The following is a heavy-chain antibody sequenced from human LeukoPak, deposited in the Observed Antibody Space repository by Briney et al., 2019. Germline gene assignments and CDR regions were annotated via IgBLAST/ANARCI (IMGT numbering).Heavy chain of an antibody. CDR2: ISAYNGNT. J-gene: IGHJ4*02. Sequence: ASVKVSCKASGYTFTSYGISWVRQAPGQGLEWMVWISAYNGNTNYAQKVQGRVTMTTDTYTSTAYVELRSLRSDDTAVYYCAREKYSRCWYYFDYWGEGTLVTVSS. CDR1: GYTFTSYG. V-gene: IGHV1-18*01. CDR3: AREKYSRCWYYFDY. D-gene: IGHD6-13*01.